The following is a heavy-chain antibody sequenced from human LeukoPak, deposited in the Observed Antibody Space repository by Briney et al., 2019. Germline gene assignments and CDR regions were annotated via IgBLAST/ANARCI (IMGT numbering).Heavy chain of an antibody. Sequence: GGSLRLSCAASGFTFSSYATHWVRQAPGKGLEWVAVISYDGSNKYYADSVKGRFTISRDNSKNTLYLQMNSLRAEDTAVYYCARGSTEMATGHNWFDPWGQGTLVTVSS. CDR1: GFTFSSYA. V-gene: IGHV3-30*04. CDR3: ARGSTEMATGHNWFDP. J-gene: IGHJ5*02. CDR2: ISYDGSNK. D-gene: IGHD5-24*01.